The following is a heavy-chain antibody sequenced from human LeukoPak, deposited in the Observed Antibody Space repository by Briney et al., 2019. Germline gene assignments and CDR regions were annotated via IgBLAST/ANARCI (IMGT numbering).Heavy chain of an antibody. J-gene: IGHJ4*02. CDR3: ARIGIVVVPAAHPGDYYFDY. D-gene: IGHD2-2*01. V-gene: IGHV4-31*03. CDR2: IYYSGST. Sequence: PSETLSLTCTVSGGSISSGGYYWSWIRQHPGKGLEWIGYIYYSGSTYYNPSLKSRVTISVDTSKNQFSLKLSSVTAADTAVYYCARIGIVVVPAAHPGDYYFDYWGQGTLVTVSS. CDR1: GGSISSGGYY.